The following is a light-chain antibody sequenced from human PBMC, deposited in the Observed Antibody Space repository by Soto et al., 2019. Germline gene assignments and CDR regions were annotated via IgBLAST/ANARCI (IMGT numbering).Light chain of an antibody. CDR2: STN. J-gene: IGLJ2*01. V-gene: IGLV8-61*02. CDR3: SSYAGRKNLV. Sequence: QTVVTQESSFSVSPGGTVTLTCALSSGSVSTRHYPSWYQQTPGQAPRTLIYSTNIRSSGVPACFSGSKSGNTASLTVSGLQAEDEADYYCSSYAGRKNLVFGGGTKLTVL. CDR1: SGSVSTRHY.